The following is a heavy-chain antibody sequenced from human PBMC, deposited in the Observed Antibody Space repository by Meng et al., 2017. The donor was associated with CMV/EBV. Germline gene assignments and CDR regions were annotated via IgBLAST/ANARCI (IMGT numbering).Heavy chain of an antibody. D-gene: IGHD3-3*01. J-gene: IGHJ5*02. V-gene: IGHV1-69*05. Sequence: VKVSCKASGGTFSSYAISWVRQAPGQGLEWMGGIIPIFGTANYAQKFQGRVTITTDESTSTAYMELSSLRSEDTAVYYCARDFGQLRFLEWLSRTWFDPWGQGTLVTVS. CDR3: ARDFGQLRFLEWLSRTWFDP. CDR1: GGTFSSYA. CDR2: IIPIFGTA.